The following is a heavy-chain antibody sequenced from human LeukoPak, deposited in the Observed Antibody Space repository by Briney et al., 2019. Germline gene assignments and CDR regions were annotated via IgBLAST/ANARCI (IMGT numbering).Heavy chain of an antibody. CDR3: ARDSSSFSLIDY. CDR1: GGALSSLY. CDR2: IYYCLST. J-gene: IGHJ4*02. D-gene: IGHD6-6*01. Sequence: SETLSLTCTVSGGALSSLYWSWIRRPPGKGGEGIGYIYYCLSTNYNPSLKSRVTISVDTSKTQFSLKLSSVTAADTAVYYCARDSSSFSLIDYWGQGNLVTASS. V-gene: IGHV4-59*11.